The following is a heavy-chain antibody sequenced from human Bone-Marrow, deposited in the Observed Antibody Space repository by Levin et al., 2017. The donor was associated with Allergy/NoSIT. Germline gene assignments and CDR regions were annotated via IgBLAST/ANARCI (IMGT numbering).Heavy chain of an antibody. J-gene: IGHJ4*02. V-gene: IGHV4-59*11. D-gene: IGHD6-13*01. CDR3: AKVDSSSWNTPEYYFDC. Sequence: RASETLSLTCTVSGDSLTSHYWSWIRQSPGKGLEWIGFIYYGGRTNYNPSLKSRVRISVDTSKNQFSLRLATVTAADTAVYYCAKVDSSSWNTPEYYFDCWGQGALVAVSS. CDR2: IYYGGRT. CDR1: GDSLTSHY.